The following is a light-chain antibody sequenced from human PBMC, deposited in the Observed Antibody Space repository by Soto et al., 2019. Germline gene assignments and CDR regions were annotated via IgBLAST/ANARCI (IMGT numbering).Light chain of an antibody. CDR3: QKHNADPLT. V-gene: IGKV1-27*01. CDR1: QGIGNY. Sequence: DIQMSQAPYTLSASVGYGVTSTCPASQGIGNYLAWYQQKPGKVPKLLIYTSSTLQSGVPSRFSGSGSGTDFTLTISNLQPEDVATYYCQKHNADPLTSGGGTKVDIK. CDR2: TSS. J-gene: IGKJ4*01.